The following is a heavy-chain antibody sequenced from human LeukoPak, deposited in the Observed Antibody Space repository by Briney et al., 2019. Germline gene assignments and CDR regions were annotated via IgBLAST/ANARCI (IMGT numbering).Heavy chain of an antibody. CDR3: ARCHNYYGTSDYYPIVY. CDR2: INPNSGGT. Sequence: ASVKVSCKTSGYTFTGYYMHWVRQAPGHGLEWMGWINPNSGGTNYAQKFQGRVTMTRDTSINTAYLELSRLRSDDTAVYYCARCHNYYGTSDYYPIVYWGQGSLVTVSS. CDR1: GYTFTGYY. J-gene: IGHJ4*02. D-gene: IGHD3-22*01. V-gene: IGHV1-2*02.